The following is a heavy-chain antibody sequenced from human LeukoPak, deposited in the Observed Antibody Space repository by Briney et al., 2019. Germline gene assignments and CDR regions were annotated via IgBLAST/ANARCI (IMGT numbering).Heavy chain of an antibody. CDR3: ARDQAYYYDSSGYYTPGIWFDP. D-gene: IGHD3-22*01. CDR1: GYTFTGYY. Sequence: ASVKVSCKASGYTFTGYYMHWVRQAPGQGLEWMGWINPNSGGTNYAQKFQGRVTMTRDTSISTAYVELSRLRSDDTAVYYCARDQAYYYDSSGYYTPGIWFDPWGQGTLVTVSS. CDR2: INPNSGGT. J-gene: IGHJ5*02. V-gene: IGHV1-2*02.